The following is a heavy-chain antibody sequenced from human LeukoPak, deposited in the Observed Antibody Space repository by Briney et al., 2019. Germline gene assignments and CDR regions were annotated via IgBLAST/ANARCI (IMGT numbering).Heavy chain of an antibody. J-gene: IGHJ4*02. D-gene: IGHD1-26*01. CDR2: NSYSGNT. CDR1: GGSISSYY. Sequence: SETLSLTCTVSGGSISSYYWSWIRQTPGKGPEWIGFNSYSGNTNYNPSLKSRVTISVDTSKNHFSLNLDSVTAADTAVYFCARVGSGSFDYWGQGTLVTVSS. V-gene: IGHV4-59*01. CDR3: ARVGSGSFDY.